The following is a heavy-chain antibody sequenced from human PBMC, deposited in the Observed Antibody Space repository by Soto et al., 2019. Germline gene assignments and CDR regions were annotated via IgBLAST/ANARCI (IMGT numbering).Heavy chain of an antibody. CDR2: IYSGGST. J-gene: IGHJ4*02. Sequence: GGSLRLSCAASGFTVSSNYMSWVRQAPGKGLEWVSVIYSGGSTYYADSVKGRFTISRHNSKNTLYLQMNSLRAEDTAVYYCAREHRSSARYCSRGSCSNGFDYWGQGTLVTVSS. V-gene: IGHV3-53*04. CDR1: GFTVSSNY. CDR3: AREHRSSARYCSRGSCSNGFDY. D-gene: IGHD2-15*01.